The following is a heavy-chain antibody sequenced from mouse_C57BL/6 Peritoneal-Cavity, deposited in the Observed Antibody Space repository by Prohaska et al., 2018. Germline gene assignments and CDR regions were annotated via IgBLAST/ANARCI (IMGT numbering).Heavy chain of an antibody. CDR2: INTYSGVP. V-gene: IGHV9-3*01. CDR1: GYTFTTHG. CDR3: ARPSYSNYVDY. D-gene: IGHD2-5*01. J-gene: IGHJ2*01. Sequence: IQLVQSGPELKKPGETVKISCKASGYTFTTHGMSWVKQAPGKGLKWMGWINTYSGVPTYADDFKGRFAFSLETSASTAYLQINNLKNEDTATYFCARPSYSNYVDYWGQGTTLTVSS.